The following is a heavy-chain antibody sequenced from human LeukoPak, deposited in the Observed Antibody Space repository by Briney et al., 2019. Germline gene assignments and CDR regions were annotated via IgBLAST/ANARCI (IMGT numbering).Heavy chain of an antibody. CDR2: INHSGST. D-gene: IGHD3-9*01. CDR3: ASLSVRGDILTGYTD. V-gene: IGHV4-34*01. CDR1: GGSFSGYY. J-gene: IGHJ4*02. Sequence: PSETLSLTCAVYGGSFSGYYWSWIRQPPGKGLEWIGEINHSGSTNYNPSLKSRVTISVDTSKNQFSLKLSSVTAADTAVYYCASLSVRGDILTGYTDWGQGTLVTVSS.